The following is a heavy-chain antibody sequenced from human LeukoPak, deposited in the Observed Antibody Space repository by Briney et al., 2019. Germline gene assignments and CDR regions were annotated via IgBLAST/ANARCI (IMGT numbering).Heavy chain of an antibody. V-gene: IGHV3-23*01. Sequence: PGGSLRLSCAASGFTFSSYAMSWVRQAPGKGLEWVSAISGSGGSTYYADSVKGRFTISRDNSKNTLYLQMNSLRVADTAVYYCAKSEADFWSGYYDYWGQGILVTVSS. CDR1: GFTFSSYA. D-gene: IGHD3-3*01. CDR3: AKSEADFWSGYYDY. J-gene: IGHJ4*02. CDR2: ISGSGGST.